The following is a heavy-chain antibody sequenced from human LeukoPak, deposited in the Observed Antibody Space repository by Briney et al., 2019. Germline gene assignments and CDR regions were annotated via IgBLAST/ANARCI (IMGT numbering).Heavy chain of an antibody. V-gene: IGHV3-20*04. CDR1: GFTFSSYS. CDR3: ARYDYTNYVGYYDH. CDR2: INWNGGRT. J-gene: IGHJ4*02. D-gene: IGHD4-11*01. Sequence: GGSLRLSCAASGFTFSSYSMSWVRQAPGKGLEWVSGINWNGGRTDYADSVKGRFFISRDNAKNSLYLQMNSLRAEDTALYYCARYDYTNYVGYYDHWGQGTLVTVSS.